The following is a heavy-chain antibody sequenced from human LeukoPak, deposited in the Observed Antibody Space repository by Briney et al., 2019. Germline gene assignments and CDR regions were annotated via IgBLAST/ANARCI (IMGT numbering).Heavy chain of an antibody. CDR3: ASGYCSSTSCLDY. CDR2: MNPNSGNT. J-gene: IGHJ4*02. CDR1: GYTFTSYD. D-gene: IGHD2-2*01. Sequence: GASVKVSCRASGYTFTSYDINWVRQATGHGLEWMGWMNPNSGNTGYAQKFQGRITITRNTSISTAYMELSRLRSDDTAVYYCASGYCSSTSCLDYWGQGTLVTVSS. V-gene: IGHV1-8*03.